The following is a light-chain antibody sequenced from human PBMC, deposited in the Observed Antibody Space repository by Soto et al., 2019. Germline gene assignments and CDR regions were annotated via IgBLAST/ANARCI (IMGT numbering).Light chain of an antibody. CDR2: GAS. CDR3: QQYNNWPPYT. J-gene: IGKJ2*01. V-gene: IGKV3-15*01. Sequence: EVVMTQSPATLSASPGERVILSCRASQNIGSNLAWYQQRPGQAPRLLMYGASTRATETPARFSGSGSATDFTLTISSLKSEDFAVYYCQQYNNWPPYTFGQGNKV. CDR1: QNIGSN.